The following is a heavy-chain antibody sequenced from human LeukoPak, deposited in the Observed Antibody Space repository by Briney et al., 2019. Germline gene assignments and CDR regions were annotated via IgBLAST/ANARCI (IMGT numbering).Heavy chain of an antibody. CDR2: INHGGST. CDR1: GGSFSGYY. D-gene: IGHD3-22*01. V-gene: IGHV4-34*01. CDR3: AREGKYYYDSSGYHVIAFDI. Sequence: SETLSLTCAVYGGSFSGYYWSWIRQPPRKGLEWIGEINHGGSTNYNPSLKSRVTISVDTSKNQFSLKLSSVTAADTAVYYCAREGKYYYDSSGYHVIAFDIWGQGTMVTVSS. J-gene: IGHJ3*02.